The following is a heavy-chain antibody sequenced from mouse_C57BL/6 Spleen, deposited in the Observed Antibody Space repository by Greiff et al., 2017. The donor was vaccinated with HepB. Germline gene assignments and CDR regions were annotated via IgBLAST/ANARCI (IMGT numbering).Heavy chain of an antibody. V-gene: IGHV1-59*01. J-gene: IGHJ2*01. Sequence: QVQLQQPGAELVRPGTSVKLSCKASGYTFTSYWMHWVKQRPGQGLEWIGVIDPSDSYTNYNQKFKGKATLTVDTSSSTAYMQLSSLTSEDSAVYYCARYGTTGQGNYWGQGTTLTVSS. CDR3: ARYGTTGQGNY. D-gene: IGHD1-1*01. CDR1: GYTFTSYW. CDR2: IDPSDSYT.